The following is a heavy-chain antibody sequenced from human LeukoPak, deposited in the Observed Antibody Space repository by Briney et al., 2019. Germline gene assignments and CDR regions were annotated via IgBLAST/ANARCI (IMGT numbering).Heavy chain of an antibody. CDR3: ARYYGDFWSGPWYFDL. CDR1: GGSISSSSYY. CDR2: IYYSGST. J-gene: IGHJ2*01. Sequence: SETLSLTCTVSGGSISSSSYYWGWIRQPPGKGLEWIGSIYYSGSTYYNPSLKSRVTISVGTSKNQFSLKLSSVTAADTAVYYCARYYGDFWSGPWYFDLWGRGTLVTVSS. V-gene: IGHV4-39*07. D-gene: IGHD3-3*01.